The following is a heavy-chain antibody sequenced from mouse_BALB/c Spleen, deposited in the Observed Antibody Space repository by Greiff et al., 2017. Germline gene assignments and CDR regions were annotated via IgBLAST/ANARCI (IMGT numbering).Heavy chain of an antibody. Sequence: VMLVESGPGLVQPSQSLSITCTVSGFSLTSYGVHWVRQSPGKGLEWLGVIWSGGSTDYNAAFISRLSISKDNSKSQVFFKMNSLQADDTAIYYCARTKSTMIRGGFAYWGQGTLVTVSA. CDR2: IWSGGST. J-gene: IGHJ3*01. V-gene: IGHV2-4-1*01. D-gene: IGHD2-4*01. CDR1: GFSLTSYG. CDR3: ARTKSTMIRGGFAY.